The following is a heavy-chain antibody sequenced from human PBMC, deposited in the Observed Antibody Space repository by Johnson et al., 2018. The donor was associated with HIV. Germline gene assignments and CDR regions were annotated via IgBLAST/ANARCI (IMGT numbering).Heavy chain of an antibody. Sequence: QVQLVESGGGVVQPGRSLRLSCAASGFTFSSYAMHWVRQAPGKGLEWVAVISYDGSNKYYADSVKGRFTISRDNAKNTLYLQMNSLRAEDTAVYYCARDPGWELLSDHAFDIWGQGTMVTVSS. D-gene: IGHD1-26*01. CDR2: ISYDGSNK. V-gene: IGHV3-30*04. CDR3: ARDPGWELLSDHAFDI. CDR1: GFTFSSYA. J-gene: IGHJ3*02.